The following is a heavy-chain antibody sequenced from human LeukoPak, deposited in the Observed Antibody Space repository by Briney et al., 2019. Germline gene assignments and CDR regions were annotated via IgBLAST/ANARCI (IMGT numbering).Heavy chain of an antibody. CDR3: ASTRVVPASATPEYFQH. Sequence: PGGSLRLSCAASGFNFGEFWMAWVRQTPGMGLEWVADIKEDGSESFYVDSVKGRFTISRDNAKNSLYLQMNSLRAEDTAVYYCASTRVVPASATPEYFQHWGQGTLVTVSS. CDR1: GFNFGEFW. D-gene: IGHD2-2*01. CDR2: IKEDGSES. V-gene: IGHV3-7*01. J-gene: IGHJ1*01.